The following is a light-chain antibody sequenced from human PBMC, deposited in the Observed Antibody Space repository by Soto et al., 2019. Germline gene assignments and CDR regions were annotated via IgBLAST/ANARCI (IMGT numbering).Light chain of an antibody. CDR1: QSISSN. Sequence: DIVVTQSPATLSCSAGERVTVSCGASQSISSNLAWYQQKPGQAPRLLIYDASTRHTDIPTRFSGSGSVTEVPITFTSSASEDLGVYYLKQSTNWRGTCGPGTKVDIK. V-gene: IGKV3-15*01. CDR3: KQSTNWRGT. CDR2: DAS. J-gene: IGKJ1*01.